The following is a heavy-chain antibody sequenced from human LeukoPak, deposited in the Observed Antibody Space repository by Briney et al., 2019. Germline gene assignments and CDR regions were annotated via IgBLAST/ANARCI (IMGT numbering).Heavy chain of an antibody. D-gene: IGHD6-19*01. J-gene: IGHJ4*02. Sequence: GGSLRLSCAASGFTFSSYAMSWVRQAPGKGLEWVSAISGSGGSTYCADSVKGRFTISRDNSKNTLYLQMNSLRAEDTAVYYCAKDVSIAVAGTLDYWGQGTLVTVSS. CDR1: GFTFSSYA. CDR3: AKDVSIAVAGTLDY. V-gene: IGHV3-23*01. CDR2: ISGSGGST.